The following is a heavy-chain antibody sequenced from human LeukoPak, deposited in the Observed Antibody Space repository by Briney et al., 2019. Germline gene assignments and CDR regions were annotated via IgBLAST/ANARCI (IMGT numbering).Heavy chain of an antibody. J-gene: IGHJ5*02. CDR2: ISGSGGST. Sequence: GGSLRLSCAASGSTFSIYAMSWVRQAPGKGLEWVSVISGSGGSTDYADSVKGRFTISRDNSMNTLYLQMNSLRAEDTAVYYCAKGSSGYYYNNWFDPWGQGTLVTVSS. D-gene: IGHD3-22*01. V-gene: IGHV3-23*01. CDR1: GSTFSIYA. CDR3: AKGSSGYYYNNWFDP.